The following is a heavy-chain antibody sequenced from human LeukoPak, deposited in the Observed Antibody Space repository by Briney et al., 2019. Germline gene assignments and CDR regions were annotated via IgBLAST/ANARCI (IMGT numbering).Heavy chain of an antibody. CDR1: GGSFSGYY. V-gene: IGHV4-34*01. J-gene: IGHJ6*03. CDR2: INHSGST. Sequence: SETLSLTCAVYGGSFSGYYWSWIRQPPGKGLEWIGEINHSGSTNYNPSLKSRVTLSVDTSKNQFSLKLSSVTAADTAVYYCAREYYYYMDVWGKGTTVTVSS. CDR3: AREYYYYMDV.